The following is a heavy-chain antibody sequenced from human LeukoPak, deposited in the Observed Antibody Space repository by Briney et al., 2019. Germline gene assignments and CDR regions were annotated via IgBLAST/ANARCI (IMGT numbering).Heavy chain of an antibody. V-gene: IGHV3-23*01. CDR1: GFTFSSYA. CDR2: CGTSGDT. D-gene: IGHD1-14*01. Sequence: PGGSLRLSCAASGFTFSSYAMNWVRLAPGKGLEWVSACGTSGDTYYADSVRGRFTISRDNAKNTVYLQMSGVRAEDTAVYYCAQKPPGIYPFDYWSQGALVTVSP. CDR3: AQKPPGIYPFDY. J-gene: IGHJ4*02.